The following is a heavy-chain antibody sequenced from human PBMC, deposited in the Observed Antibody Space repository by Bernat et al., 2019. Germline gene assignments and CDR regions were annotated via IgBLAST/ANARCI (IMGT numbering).Heavy chain of an antibody. CDR2: VRSKANSYTT. J-gene: IGHJ4*02. D-gene: IGHD4-17*01. V-gene: IGHV3-73*01. CDR3: PRYGDSDVGAKFDY. Sequence: EVQLVESGGGLVQPGGSLKLACAASGFTFSGSAMHWVRQASGKGLEWVGRVRSKANSYTTAYAASVKGRFTISREDSSKTAFLQMNSLKTEDTAIYYCPRYGDSDVGAKFDYWGQGTLVTVSS. CDR1: GFTFSGSA.